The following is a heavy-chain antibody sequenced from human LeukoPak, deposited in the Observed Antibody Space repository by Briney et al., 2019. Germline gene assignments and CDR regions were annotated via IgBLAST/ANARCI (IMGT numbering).Heavy chain of an antibody. V-gene: IGHV3-9*01. J-gene: IGHJ4*02. D-gene: IGHD3-16*01. CDR2: LNWNSDDT. CDR1: GFTFDDYA. CDR3: AKGLYDYIWGSPYYFDF. Sequence: GGSLRLSCAASGFTFDDYAMHWVRQAPGKGLEWVSGLNWNSDDTDCADSVQGRFTISRDNAKNSLYLQMNSLRAEDTALYYCAKGLYDYIWGSPYYFDFWGQGTLVTVSS.